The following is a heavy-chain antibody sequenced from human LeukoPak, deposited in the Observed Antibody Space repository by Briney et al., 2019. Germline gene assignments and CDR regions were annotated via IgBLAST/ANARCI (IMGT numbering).Heavy chain of an antibody. Sequence: SETLSLTCAVYGGSFSSYYWSWIRQPPGEGLGWIGEINHSGNTYYNPTLKSRVTISVDTSKNQFSPELNSVTAADTAVYYCASKYNFGENWGQGTLVTVSS. D-gene: IGHD1-1*01. J-gene: IGHJ4*02. V-gene: IGHV4-34*01. CDR3: ASKYNFGEN. CDR2: INHSGNT. CDR1: GGSFSSYY.